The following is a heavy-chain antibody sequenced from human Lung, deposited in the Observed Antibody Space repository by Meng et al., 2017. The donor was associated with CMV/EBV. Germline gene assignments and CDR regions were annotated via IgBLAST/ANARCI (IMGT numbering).Heavy chain of an antibody. CDR1: FTYSSYG. CDR2: ISYDGSNK. D-gene: IGHD3-16*02. V-gene: IGHV3-30*18. CDR3: AKGVITFGGVIAYYFDY. Sequence: FTYSSYGMHWVRQAQGKGMEWVAVISYDGSNKYYADSVKGRFTISRDNSKNTLYLQMNSLRAEDTAVYYCAKGVITFGGVIAYYFDYWGQGTLVTVSS. J-gene: IGHJ4*02.